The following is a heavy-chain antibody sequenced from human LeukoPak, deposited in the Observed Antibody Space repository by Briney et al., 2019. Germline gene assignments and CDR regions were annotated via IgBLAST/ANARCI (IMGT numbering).Heavy chain of an antibody. D-gene: IGHD3-16*01. Sequence: SETLSLTSTVSGGSTSSSSYYWGWIRQPPGKGLEWIGSIYYSGSTYYNPSLKSRVTISSDTSKNQFSLKLSSVTAADTAVYYCARTLGYSRFSYYFDYWGQGTLVTVSS. V-gene: IGHV4-39*01. CDR2: IYYSGST. J-gene: IGHJ4*02. CDR1: GGSTSSSSYY. CDR3: ARTLGYSRFSYYFDY.